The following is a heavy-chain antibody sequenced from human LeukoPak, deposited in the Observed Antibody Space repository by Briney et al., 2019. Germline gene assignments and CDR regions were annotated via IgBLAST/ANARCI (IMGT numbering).Heavy chain of an antibody. J-gene: IGHJ4*02. Sequence: PGGSLRLSCAASGFTFSSYAMSWVRQAPGKGLEWVSAISGSGGSTYYADSVKGRFTISRDNSRNTLYLQMNSLRAEDTAVYYCAKVPFLTTLWSFDYWGQGTLVTVSS. CDR1: GFTFSSYA. V-gene: IGHV3-23*01. CDR3: AKVPFLTTLWSFDY. CDR2: ISGSGGST. D-gene: IGHD3-10*02.